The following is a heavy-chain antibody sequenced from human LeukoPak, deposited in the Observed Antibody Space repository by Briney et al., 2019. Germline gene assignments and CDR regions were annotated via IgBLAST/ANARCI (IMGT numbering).Heavy chain of an antibody. Sequence: PSETLSLTCTVSGGSISGSSYYWGWIRQPPGKGLEWIGSIYYSGSTYYNPSLKSRVTISVDTSKNQFSLKLSSVTAADTAVYYCARHDIAVADFDYWGQGTLVTVSS. J-gene: IGHJ4*02. D-gene: IGHD6-19*01. CDR2: IYYSGST. V-gene: IGHV4-39*07. CDR3: ARHDIAVADFDY. CDR1: GGSISGSSYY.